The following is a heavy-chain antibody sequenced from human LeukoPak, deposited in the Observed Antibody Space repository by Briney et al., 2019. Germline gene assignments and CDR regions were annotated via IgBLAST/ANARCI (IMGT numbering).Heavy chain of an antibody. CDR2: IYSGGST. V-gene: IGHV3-53*05. D-gene: IGHD2-2*01. J-gene: IGHJ3*02. Sequence: GGSLRLSCAASGFTVSSNYMSWVRQAPGKGLEWVSVIYSGGSTYYADSVKGRFTISRDNSKNTLYLDMNSLRTEDTALYYCAKGGEYSTSWDDTFDIWGQGTMVTVSS. CDR3: AKGGEYSTSWDDTFDI. CDR1: GFTVSSNY.